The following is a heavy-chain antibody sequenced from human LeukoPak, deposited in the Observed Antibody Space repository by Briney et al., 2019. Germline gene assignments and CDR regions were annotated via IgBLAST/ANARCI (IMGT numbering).Heavy chain of an antibody. D-gene: IGHD3-10*01. J-gene: IGHJ5*02. CDR3: AKGARWGSGSYYTNWFDP. CDR2: ISGSGGST. V-gene: IGHV3-23*01. Sequence: PGGSLRLSCAGSGFTFSSYAMSWVRQAPGKGLEWVSAISGSGGSTYYEDSVKGRFTISRDNSKNTLYLQMNSLRAEDTAVYYCAKGARWGSGSYYTNWFDPWGQGTLVTVSS. CDR1: GFTFSSYA.